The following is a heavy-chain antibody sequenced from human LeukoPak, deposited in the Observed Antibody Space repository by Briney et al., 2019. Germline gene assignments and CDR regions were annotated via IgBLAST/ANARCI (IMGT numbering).Heavy chain of an antibody. J-gene: IGHJ4*02. D-gene: IGHD3-22*01. CDR3: ARGRLYYDSSGYYPNFDY. CDR1: GGSISSGDYY. CDR2: IYYSGST. Sequence: SETLSLTCTVSGGSISSGDYYWRWIRQPPGKGLEWIAYIYYSGSTYYNPSLKSRVTISVDTSKNQFSLKLSSVTAADTAVYYCARGRLYYDSSGYYPNFDYWGQGTLVTVSS. V-gene: IGHV4-30-4*08.